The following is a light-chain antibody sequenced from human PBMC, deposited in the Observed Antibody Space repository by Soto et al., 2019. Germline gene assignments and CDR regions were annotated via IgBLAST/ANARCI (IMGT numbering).Light chain of an antibody. V-gene: IGKV3-15*01. CDR1: QSVRSD. CDR3: QHYTNLPLT. Sequence: EIVMTQSPATLSVSPGEGATLSCRASQSVRSDLAWYQHKPGLAPRLLIYGVSTRATGIPVRFSGSGSGTEFTLSISRLQSEDSAIYYCQHYTNLPLTFGGGTKVDIK. J-gene: IGKJ4*01. CDR2: GVS.